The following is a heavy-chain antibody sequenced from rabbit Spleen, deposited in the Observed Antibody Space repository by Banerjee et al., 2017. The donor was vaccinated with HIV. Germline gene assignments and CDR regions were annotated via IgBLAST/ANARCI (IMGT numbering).Heavy chain of an antibody. CDR1: GFTISSSYW. CDR2: IYAGSSGST. V-gene: IGHV1S45*01. D-gene: IGHD8-1*01. Sequence: QQQLEESGGGLVKPGGTLTLTCKVSGFTISSSYWICWVRQAPGKGLEWIGCIYAGSSGSTYYASWAKGRFTISKSSSTTVTLQMTSLTAADTATYFCARDAGTGDYIDVYFNLWGQGTLSPS. J-gene: IGHJ4*01. CDR3: ARDAGTGDYIDVYFNL.